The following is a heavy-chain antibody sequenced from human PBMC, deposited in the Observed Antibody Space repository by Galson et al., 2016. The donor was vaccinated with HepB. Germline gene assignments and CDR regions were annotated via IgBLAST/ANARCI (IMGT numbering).Heavy chain of an antibody. D-gene: IGHD4-11*01. J-gene: IGHJ3*02. V-gene: IGHV3-74*01. CDR1: DFTFSNAW. CDR3: ARDRDYTNAFDI. CDR2: INSDGSST. Sequence: SLRLSCAASDFTFSNAWMNWVRQAPGKGLVWVSRINSDGSSTRYADSVKGRFTISRDNAKNTLYLQMNSLRAGDTAVYYCARDRDYTNAFDIWGQGTMVTVSS.